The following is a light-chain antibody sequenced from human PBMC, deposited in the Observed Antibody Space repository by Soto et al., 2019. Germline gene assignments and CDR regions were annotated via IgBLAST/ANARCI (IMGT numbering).Light chain of an antibody. Sequence: DIQMTQSPSTLSASVGDRVTITCRASQSISSWLAWYQQKPGKAPKLLIYKASSLESGVPSRGSGSGSGTEFTLTISSLQPDDFATYYCQQYNSYPVTFGQGTKLEIK. CDR1: QSISSW. CDR2: KAS. CDR3: QQYNSYPVT. J-gene: IGKJ2*01. V-gene: IGKV1-5*03.